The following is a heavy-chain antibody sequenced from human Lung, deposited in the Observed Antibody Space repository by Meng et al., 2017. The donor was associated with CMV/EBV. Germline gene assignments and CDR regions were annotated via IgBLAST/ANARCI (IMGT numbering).Heavy chain of an antibody. D-gene: IGHD2-2*01. Sequence: GSLRLSCAVYGGSFSGYYWSWIRQPPGKGLEWIGEINHSGSTNYNPSLKSRVTISVDTSKNQFSLKLSSVAAADTNVYYCARALVVPAASLDDWGKGTRVTVAS. CDR1: GGSFSGYY. V-gene: IGHV4-34*01. CDR2: INHSGST. J-gene: IGHJ4*02. CDR3: ARALVVPAASLDD.